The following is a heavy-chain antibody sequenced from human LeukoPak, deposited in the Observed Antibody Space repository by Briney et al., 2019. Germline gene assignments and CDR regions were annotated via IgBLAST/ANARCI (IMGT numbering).Heavy chain of an antibody. CDR1: GFIFSSYG. CDR2: IRYDGSNK. CDR3: AKRSAESSGYFDY. J-gene: IGHJ4*02. D-gene: IGHD6-19*01. Sequence: GGSLRLSCAASGFIFSSYGMHWVRQAPGKGLEWVAFIRYDGSNKYYADSVKGRFTISRDNPKNTLYLQMNSLRAEDTAVYYCAKRSAESSGYFDYWGQGTLVTVSS. V-gene: IGHV3-30*02.